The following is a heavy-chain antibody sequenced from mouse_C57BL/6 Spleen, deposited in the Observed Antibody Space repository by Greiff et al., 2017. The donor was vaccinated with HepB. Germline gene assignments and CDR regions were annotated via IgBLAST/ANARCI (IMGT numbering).Heavy chain of an antibody. CDR2: IDHANGNT. Sequence: VQLQQSVAELVRPGASVKLSCTASGFNIKNTYMHWVKQRPEQGLEWIGRIDHANGNTKYAPKFQGKATMTADTSSNTAYLQLSSLTSEDTAIYYCASFTTVVEDYFDYWGQGTTLTVSS. J-gene: IGHJ2*01. CDR1: GFNIKNTY. CDR3: ASFTTVVEDYFDY. V-gene: IGHV14-3*01. D-gene: IGHD1-1*01.